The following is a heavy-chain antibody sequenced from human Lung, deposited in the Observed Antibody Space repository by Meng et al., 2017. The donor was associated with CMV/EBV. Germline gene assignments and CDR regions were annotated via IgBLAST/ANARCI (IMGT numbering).Heavy chain of an antibody. J-gene: IGHJ4*02. CDR3: AKPGGWYYYDSSGDYYY. CDR1: FTFSSYA. V-gene: IGHV3-23*01. Sequence: FTFSSYAMSWVRQAPEKGLEWVSDISGSGGSTYYADSVKGRFTISRDNSKNTLYLQMNSLRAEDTAVYYCAKPGGWYYYDSSGDYYYWGQGTLVTVSS. CDR2: ISGSGGST. D-gene: IGHD3-22*01.